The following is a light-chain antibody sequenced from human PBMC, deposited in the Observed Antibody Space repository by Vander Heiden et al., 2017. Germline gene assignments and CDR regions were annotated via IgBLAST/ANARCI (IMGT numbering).Light chain of an antibody. Sequence: SVGDRVTITCRASQSISSYLNWYQQKPGKAPKLLIYAASSLQSGVPSRFSGSGSGTDFTLTISSLQPEDFATYYCQQSDSTPQSFGQGTQVEIK. CDR3: QQSDSTPQS. CDR2: AAS. V-gene: IGKV1-39*01. J-gene: IGKJ1*01. CDR1: QSISSY.